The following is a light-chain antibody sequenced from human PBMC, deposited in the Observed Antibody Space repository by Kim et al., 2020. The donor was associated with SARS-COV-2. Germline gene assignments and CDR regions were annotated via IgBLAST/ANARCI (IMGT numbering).Light chain of an antibody. CDR3: QVWDSGSYHPV. V-gene: IGLV3-21*04. CDR2: YDN. J-gene: IGLJ3*02. CDR1: NIGSKS. Sequence: SYELTQPPSVSVAPGKTARVTCGGNNIGSKSVHWYQQKPGQAPVLVIYYDNDRPSGIPERFSGSNSGNTASLTISRVEAGDEADYFCQVWDSGSYHPVFGGGTKLTVL.